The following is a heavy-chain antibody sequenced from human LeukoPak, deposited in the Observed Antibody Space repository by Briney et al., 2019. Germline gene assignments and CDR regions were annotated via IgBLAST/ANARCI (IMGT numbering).Heavy chain of an antibody. D-gene: IGHD3-9*01. CDR3: ARSQIIRYFDWLQNYYMDV. J-gene: IGHJ6*03. CDR2: IHYSETT. CDR1: GGSISSSNYY. Sequence: SETLSLTCTVSGGSISSSNYYWGWIRQPPGKGLEWIASIHYSETTYYNPSLKSRVTISVDTSKNHFSLKLSSVTAADTAVYYCARSQIIRYFDWLQNYYMDVWGKGTTVTISS. V-gene: IGHV4-39*02.